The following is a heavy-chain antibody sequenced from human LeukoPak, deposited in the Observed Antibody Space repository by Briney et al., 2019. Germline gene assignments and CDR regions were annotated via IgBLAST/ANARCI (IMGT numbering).Heavy chain of an antibody. CDR1: GFTFSSYA. CDR3: ARGSSGWLFDY. CDR2: ISYDGSNK. V-gene: IGHV3-30*03. Sequence: GGSLRLSCAASGFTFSSYAMSWVRQAPGKGLEWVAVISYDGSNKYYADSVKGRFTISRDNSKNTLYLQMNSLRAEDTAVYYCARGSSGWLFDYWGQGTLVTVSS. J-gene: IGHJ4*02. D-gene: IGHD6-19*01.